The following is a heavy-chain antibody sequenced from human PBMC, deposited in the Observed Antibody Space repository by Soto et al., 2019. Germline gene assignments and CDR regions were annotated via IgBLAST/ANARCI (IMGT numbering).Heavy chain of an antibody. D-gene: IGHD1-7*01. V-gene: IGHV4-39*01. CDR1: GDSMSSDDYY. CDR2: IVHSGNT. J-gene: IGHJ5*02. CDR3: AGVRLNHWNYIRRTSRLDP. Sequence: PSETLSLTCTVSGDSMSSDDYYWGWIRQPPGKGLEWIAIIVHSGNTYWNPSLKSRVTISVDTSKRQFSLKLSSVTAADMAVYYCAGVRLNHWNYIRRTSRLDPWGKGTRGTVYS.